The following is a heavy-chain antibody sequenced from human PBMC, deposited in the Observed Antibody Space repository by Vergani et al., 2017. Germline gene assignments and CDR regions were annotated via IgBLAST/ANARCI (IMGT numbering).Heavy chain of an antibody. Sequence: EVQLLESGGSLKQPGGSVRLSCAASGFTFSTYAMHWVRQAPGKWLEWVSALTGGGGSTYYADSFKGRFIISRDNSRDTLYLQMNSLRPEDTATYYCVNDAGCNEYFFDFWGQGTMVTVS. J-gene: IGHJ3*01. V-gene: IGHV3-23*01. CDR3: VNDAGCNEYFFDF. CDR1: GFTFSTYA. CDR2: LTGGGGST. D-gene: IGHD1-1*01.